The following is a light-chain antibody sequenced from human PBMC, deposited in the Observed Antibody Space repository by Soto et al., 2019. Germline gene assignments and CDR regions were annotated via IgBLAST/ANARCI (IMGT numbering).Light chain of an antibody. CDR1: QGISSA. CDR2: DAS. V-gene: IGKV1-13*02. CDR3: QQFNSYPIT. J-gene: IGKJ5*01. Sequence: AIQLTQSPSSLSASVGDRVTITCRASQGISSALAWYQQKPGKAPKLLIYDASSLESGVPSRFSGSGSGTEFTRTISSLQPEDFATYYCQQFNSYPITFGQGTRLEIK.